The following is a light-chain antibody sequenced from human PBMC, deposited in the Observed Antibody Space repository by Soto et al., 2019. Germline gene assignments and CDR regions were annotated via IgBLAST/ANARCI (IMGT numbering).Light chain of an antibody. CDR1: QSVSSY. J-gene: IGKJ1*01. V-gene: IGKV3-20*01. CDR3: QQYGDSPVT. Sequence: EIVMTQSPGTLSLSPGERATLSCRASQSVSSYLAWYQQKPDQAPRLLISDASDRATGIPDRFSGSGSGTDFTLTISRLVPEDFAVYYCQQYGDSPVTFGQGTKVEIK. CDR2: DAS.